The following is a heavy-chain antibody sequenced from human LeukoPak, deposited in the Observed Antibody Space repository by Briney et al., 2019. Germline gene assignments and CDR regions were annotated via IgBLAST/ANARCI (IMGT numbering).Heavy chain of an antibody. CDR1: GFTFSDYA. Sequence: PGGSLRLSCVTSGFTFSDYAMSWVRQAPGKGLECVSLIRGSGDSTYYADSVEGRFTLSRDDSRSTVCLQQNNLRLQDETIYYCWKANWVSNSDAVWWGQGTQVSVSS. CDR3: WKANWVSNSDAVW. D-gene: IGHD4-23*01. V-gene: IGHV3-23*01. J-gene: IGHJ4*02. CDR2: IRGSGDST.